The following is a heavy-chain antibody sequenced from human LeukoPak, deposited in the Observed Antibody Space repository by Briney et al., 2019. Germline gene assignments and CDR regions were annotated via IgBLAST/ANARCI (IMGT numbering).Heavy chain of an antibody. Sequence: SETLSLTCAVYGGSFSGYYWSWIRQPPGKGLEWIGEINHSGSTNYNPSLKSRVTISVDTSKNQFSLKLSSVTAADTAVYYCARGRSNYYGMDVWGQGTTVAVSS. CDR2: INHSGST. J-gene: IGHJ6*02. CDR1: GGSFSGYY. D-gene: IGHD1-26*01. CDR3: ARGRSNYYGMDV. V-gene: IGHV4-34*01.